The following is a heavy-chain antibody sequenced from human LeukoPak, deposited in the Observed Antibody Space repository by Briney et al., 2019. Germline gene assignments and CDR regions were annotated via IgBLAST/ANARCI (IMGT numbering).Heavy chain of an antibody. D-gene: IGHD3-3*01. Sequence: SETLSLTCTVSGGSISSTSYYWGWIRQPPGKGLEWLGSIYYSGSTYYNPSLESRVTISVDTSKNQFSLKLSSVTAADTAVYFCARVKNVLRLNAFDIWGQGTMVTVSS. CDR2: IYYSGST. CDR3: ARVKNVLRLNAFDI. V-gene: IGHV4-39*01. J-gene: IGHJ3*02. CDR1: GGSISSTSYY.